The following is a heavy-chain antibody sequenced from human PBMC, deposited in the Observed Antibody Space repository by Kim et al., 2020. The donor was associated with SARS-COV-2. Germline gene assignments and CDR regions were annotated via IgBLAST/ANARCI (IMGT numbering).Heavy chain of an antibody. CDR3: AKEGYYYDSSGPSSGY. CDR1: GFTFSSYA. J-gene: IGHJ4*02. V-gene: IGHV3-23*01. D-gene: IGHD3-22*01. CDR2: ISGSGGST. Sequence: GGSLRLSCAASGFTFSSYAMSWVRQAPGKGLEWVSAISGSGGSTYYADSVKGRFTISRDNSKNTLYLQMNSLRAEDTAVYYCAKEGYYYDSSGPSSGYWGQGTLVTVSS.